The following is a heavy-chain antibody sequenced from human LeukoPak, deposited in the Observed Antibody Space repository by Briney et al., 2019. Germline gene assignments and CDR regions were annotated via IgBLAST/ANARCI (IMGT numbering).Heavy chain of an antibody. V-gene: IGHV1-18*01. CDR2: ISAYNGNT. Sequence: ASVKVSCKASGGTFSSYAISWVRQAPGQGLEWMGWISAYNGNTNYAQKLQGRVTMTTDTSTSTAYMELRSLRSDDTAVYYCARDLTQAPYYYYYMDVWGKGTTVTVSS. CDR3: ARDLTQAPYYYYYMDV. J-gene: IGHJ6*03. CDR1: GGTFSSYA.